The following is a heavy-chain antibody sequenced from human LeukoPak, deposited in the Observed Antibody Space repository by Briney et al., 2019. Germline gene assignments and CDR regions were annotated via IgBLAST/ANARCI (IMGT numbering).Heavy chain of an antibody. CDR1: GFTFSTYA. J-gene: IGHJ4*02. CDR2: ISTNGDST. Sequence: GGSLRLSCAASGFTFSTYAMHWVRQAPGKGLEYVSAISTNGDSTYYADSVKGRFTISRDNAKNSLYLQMNSLRAEDTAVYYCARGLLSCSSTSCYVDYWGQGTLVTVSS. D-gene: IGHD2-2*01. V-gene: IGHV3-64*02. CDR3: ARGLLSCSSTSCYVDY.